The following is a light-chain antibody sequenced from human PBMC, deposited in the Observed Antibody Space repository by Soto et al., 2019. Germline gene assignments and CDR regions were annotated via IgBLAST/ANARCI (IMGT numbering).Light chain of an antibody. CDR2: VNN. CDR3: QSYDNSLSGWV. V-gene: IGLV1-40*01. CDR1: SSNVGAGYD. J-gene: IGLJ3*02. Sequence: QPVLTQPPSVSGAPGQRVTISCTGSSSNVGAGYDVHWYQQHPGTAPKLLIFVNNNRPSGVPDRFSGSKSGTSASLAITGLQAEDEADYYCQSYDNSLSGWVFGGGTKVTVL.